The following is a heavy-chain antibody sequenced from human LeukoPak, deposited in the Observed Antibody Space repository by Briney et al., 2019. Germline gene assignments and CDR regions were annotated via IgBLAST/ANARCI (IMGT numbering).Heavy chain of an antibody. D-gene: IGHD4-11*01. Sequence: GGSLRLSCAASGFTFSSYGMHWVRQAPGKGLEWVAVIWYDENKKYYGDSVKGRFTISRDNFKSTLYLQMNSLRVEDMAVYYCAREGLTTTPNNALDIWGQGTMVTVSS. J-gene: IGHJ3*02. V-gene: IGHV3-33*01. CDR2: IWYDENKK. CDR1: GFTFSSYG. CDR3: AREGLTTTPNNALDI.